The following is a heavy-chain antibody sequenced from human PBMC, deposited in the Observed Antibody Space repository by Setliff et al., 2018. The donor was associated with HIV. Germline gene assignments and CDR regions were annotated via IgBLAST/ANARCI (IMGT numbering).Heavy chain of an antibody. Sequence: ASVKVSCKASGYTFTSYAMHWVRQAPGQRLEWMGWINAGNGNTKYSQKFQGRVTITRDTSASTAYMELSSLRSEDTAVYYCAAGLLGVTYAPSFDYWGQGTLVTVS. CDR1: GYTFTSYA. V-gene: IGHV1-3*01. CDR2: INAGNGNT. CDR3: AAGLLGVTYAPSFDY. D-gene: IGHD2-21*02. J-gene: IGHJ4*02.